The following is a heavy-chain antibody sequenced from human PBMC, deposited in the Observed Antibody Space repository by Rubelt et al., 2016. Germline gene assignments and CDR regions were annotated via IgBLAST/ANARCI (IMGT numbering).Heavy chain of an antibody. CDR3: ARVPSFTSRGDS. CDR2: MNPNSGNA. CDR1: GHTLTGFV. V-gene: IGHV1-8*01. Sequence: QVQLVQSGSELKKPGASVKVSCKASGHTLTGFVINWVRQAPGQGLEWMGWMNPNSGNAGYAQKFQGRVTMTRNSSINTTYMELSSRGSEDTAGDYCARVPSFTSRGDSWGQGTLVTVSS. J-gene: IGHJ4*02. D-gene: IGHD2-2*01.